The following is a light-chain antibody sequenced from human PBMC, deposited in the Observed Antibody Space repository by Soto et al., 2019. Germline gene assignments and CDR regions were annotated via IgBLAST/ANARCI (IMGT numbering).Light chain of an antibody. CDR1: QGITHS. V-gene: IGKV1-16*02. J-gene: IGKJ4*01. CDR3: QQYNSYPLT. Sequence: DIQMTQSPSSLSASVGDRVTITCRASQGITHSLAWFQQKPGKAPNSLIYDASSLQSGVPSKFSGSVSGTYFTLTISSLQPEDFATYYCQQYNSYPLTFGGGTKVEI. CDR2: DAS.